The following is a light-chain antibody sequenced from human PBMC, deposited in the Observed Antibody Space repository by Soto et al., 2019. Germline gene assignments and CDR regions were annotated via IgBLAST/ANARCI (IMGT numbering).Light chain of an antibody. Sequence: QSALTQPASVSGSPGQSITISCTGTSSDVGGYNYVSWYQQHPGKAPKLMIYEVSNRPSGVSNRFSGSKSGNTASLTISGLQAEDEADYYCSSYTSSSTLFCVFVPGTKLTVL. CDR1: SSDVGGYNY. CDR2: EVS. V-gene: IGLV2-14*01. CDR3: SSYTSSSTLFCV. J-gene: IGLJ1*01.